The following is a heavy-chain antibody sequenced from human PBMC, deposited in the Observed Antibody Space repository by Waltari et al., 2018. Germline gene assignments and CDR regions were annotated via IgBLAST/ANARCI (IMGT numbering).Heavy chain of an antibody. CDR3: AREGVDTAMAFDY. Sequence: QVQLVESGGGVVQPGRSLRLSCAASGFTFSSYGMNWVRQAPGKGVEWVAVRWYDGSNKYYADSVKGRFTISRDNSKNTLYLQMNSLRAEDTAVYYCAREGVDTAMAFDYWGQGTLVTVSS. CDR1: GFTFSSYG. J-gene: IGHJ4*02. CDR2: RWYDGSNK. D-gene: IGHD5-18*01. V-gene: IGHV3-33*01.